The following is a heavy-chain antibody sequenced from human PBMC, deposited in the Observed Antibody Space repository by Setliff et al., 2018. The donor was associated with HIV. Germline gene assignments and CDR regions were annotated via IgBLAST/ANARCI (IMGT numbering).Heavy chain of an antibody. D-gene: IGHD6-19*01. CDR2: IYTSGST. Sequence: SETLSLTCTVSGGSISSYYWSWIRQPAGKGLEWIGRIYTSGSTNYNPSLKSRVTMSVDTSENQFSLRLTSVTAADTAIYYCARTIQPSSSPFDFWGQGILVTVSS. J-gene: IGHJ4*02. V-gene: IGHV4-4*07. CDR1: GGSISSYY. CDR3: ARTIQPSSSPFDF.